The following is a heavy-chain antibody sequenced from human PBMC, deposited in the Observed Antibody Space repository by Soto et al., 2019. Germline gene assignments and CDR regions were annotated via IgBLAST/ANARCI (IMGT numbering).Heavy chain of an antibody. CDR2: ISWNCGSI. CDR3: AKDLLSYDSSGYTAGFDY. V-gene: IGHV3-9*01. Sequence: EVQLVESGGGLVQPGRSLRLSCAASGFTFDDYAMHWVRQAPGKGLEWVSGISWNCGSIGYADSVKGRFTISRDNAKSPVYLQMNSLRAEDTALYYCAKDLLSYDSSGYTAGFDYLGLGPLVTVSS. J-gene: IGHJ4*02. D-gene: IGHD3-22*01. CDR1: GFTFDDYA.